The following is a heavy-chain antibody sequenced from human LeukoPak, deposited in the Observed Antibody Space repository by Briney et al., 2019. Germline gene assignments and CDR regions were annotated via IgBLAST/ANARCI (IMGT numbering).Heavy chain of an antibody. Sequence: PGRSLRLSCAASGFTFSNFAMHWVRQAPGKGLEWVAVISYDGSNKYYADSVKGRFTISRDHSKNTLYLQMNSLRAEDTAVYYCARDEKEVVEFSWNSRYYYYYMDVWGKGTTVTVSS. J-gene: IGHJ6*03. V-gene: IGHV3-30*04. CDR2: ISYDGSNK. CDR3: ARDEKEVVEFSWNSRYYYYYMDV. D-gene: IGHD1-7*01. CDR1: GFTFSNFA.